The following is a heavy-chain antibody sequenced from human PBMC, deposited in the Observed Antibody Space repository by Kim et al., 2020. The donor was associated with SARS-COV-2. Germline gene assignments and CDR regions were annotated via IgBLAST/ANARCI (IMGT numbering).Heavy chain of an antibody. CDR1: GYTFTSQY. V-gene: IGHV1-46*01. J-gene: IGHJ6*02. CDR2: INPSGGSI. CDR3: ARFRYNSRDPYGMDV. D-gene: IGHD3-22*01. Sequence: ASVKVSCKASGYTFTSQYIHWVRQAPGQGLEWMGIINPSGGSINYAQKFQGRVTVTRDTSTSTVYMELGSLGSEDTAVYFCARFRYNSRDPYGMDVWGQGTTVTVSS.